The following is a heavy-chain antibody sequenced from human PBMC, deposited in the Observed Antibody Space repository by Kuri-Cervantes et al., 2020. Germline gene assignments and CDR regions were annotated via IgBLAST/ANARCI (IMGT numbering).Heavy chain of an antibody. Sequence: SETLSLTCTVSGGSISGYCWSWIRQPPGKGLEWIGYIHYSGATNYNPLYNPSLKSRVTISLDKSKNQFSLKLNSVTAADTAVYYCARNYYDTSAGLLADDAFDIWGQGTMVTVSS. V-gene: IGHV4-59*12. D-gene: IGHD3-22*01. CDR1: GGSISGYC. CDR2: IHYSGAT. CDR3: ARNYYDTSAGLLADDAFDI. J-gene: IGHJ3*02.